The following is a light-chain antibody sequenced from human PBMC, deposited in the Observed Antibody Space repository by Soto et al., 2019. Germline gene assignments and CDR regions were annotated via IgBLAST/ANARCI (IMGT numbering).Light chain of an antibody. Sequence: QSVLTQPPSASGTPGQRVTISCSGSSSNIGSNTVNWYRQLPGTAPKLLIYSNYQRPSGVPDRFSGSKSGTSASLAISGLQSEDEADYYGAAWDDRLNGDVFGTGTKLTVL. V-gene: IGLV1-44*01. CDR3: AAWDDRLNGDV. J-gene: IGLJ1*01. CDR2: SNY. CDR1: SSNIGSNT.